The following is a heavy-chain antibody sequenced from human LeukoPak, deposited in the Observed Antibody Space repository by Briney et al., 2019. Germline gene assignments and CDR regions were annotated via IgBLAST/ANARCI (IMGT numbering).Heavy chain of an antibody. CDR1: GLTVSSNY. Sequence: PGGSLRLSCAASGLTVSSNYMSWVRQAPGKGLGWVSVIYSGGSTYHADSVKGRFSISRDNSKNTLFLQMNSLRAEDTAVYYCASGPSGYVVGNVWGQGTTVTVSS. D-gene: IGHD5-12*01. V-gene: IGHV3-66*01. CDR2: IYSGGST. J-gene: IGHJ6*02. CDR3: ASGPSGYVVGNV.